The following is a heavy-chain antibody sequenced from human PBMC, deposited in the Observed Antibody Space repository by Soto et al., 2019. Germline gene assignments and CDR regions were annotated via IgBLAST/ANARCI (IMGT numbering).Heavy chain of an antibody. CDR2: IYYSGST. CDR1: GGSISSYY. CDR3: ARRYGSCFDY. D-gene: IGHD5-18*01. Sequence: QVQLQESGPGPVKPSETLSLTCTVSGGSISSYYWSWIRQPPGKGLEWIGYIYYSGSTNYNPSLXRXVXIXXDTAKNQFSLKLSSVTAADTAVYYCARRYGSCFDYWGQGTLVTVSS. J-gene: IGHJ4*02. V-gene: IGHV4-59*08.